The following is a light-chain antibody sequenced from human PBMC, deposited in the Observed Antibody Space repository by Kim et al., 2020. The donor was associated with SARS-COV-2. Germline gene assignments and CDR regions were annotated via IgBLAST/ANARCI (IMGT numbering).Light chain of an antibody. CDR3: QVWDSISDHWV. Sequence: APGETARIPRGGNNLGGKSVHWYQQKPGQAPVRVIYSDNNRPSGIPERLSGSNSGGAASLTISRVEAGDESDYYCQVWDSISDHWVFGGGTQLSV. CDR1: NLGGKS. J-gene: IGLJ3*02. CDR2: SDN. V-gene: IGLV3-21*04.